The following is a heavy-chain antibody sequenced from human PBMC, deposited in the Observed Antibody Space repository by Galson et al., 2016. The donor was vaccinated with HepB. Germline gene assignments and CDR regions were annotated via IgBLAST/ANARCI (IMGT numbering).Heavy chain of an antibody. V-gene: IGHV1-8*01. CDR2: MNPNSGNT. CDR3: ARGLLPRYFDWFYSYYGMDV. CDR1: GYTFTSYD. J-gene: IGHJ6*02. D-gene: IGHD3-9*01. Sequence: SVKVSCKASGYTFTSYDINWVRQATGQGLEWMGWMNPNSGNTGYAQKFQGRVTMTRNTSISTAYMELSSLRSEDTAVYYCARGLLPRYFDWFYSYYGMDVWGQGTTVTVS.